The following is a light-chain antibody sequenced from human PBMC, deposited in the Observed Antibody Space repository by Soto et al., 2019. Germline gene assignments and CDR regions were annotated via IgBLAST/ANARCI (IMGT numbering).Light chain of an antibody. CDR2: GAT. Sequence: DIQMTQSPSSLSASVGDRVTITCRASQRISNYLNWYQQKPGKAPRVLIYGATTLQSGVPSRFSGSGSGKDFTLTISNLQPEDFATYYCQQSYNTLTFAGGTKLEIK. CDR1: QRISNY. J-gene: IGKJ4*01. CDR3: QQSYNTLT. V-gene: IGKV1-39*01.